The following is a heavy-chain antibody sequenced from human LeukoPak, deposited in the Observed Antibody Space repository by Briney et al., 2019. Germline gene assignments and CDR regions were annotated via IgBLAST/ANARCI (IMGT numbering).Heavy chain of an antibody. CDR1: GGSISSSSYY. CDR3: ARIHFQFYYMDV. CDR2: IHQRGST. V-gene: IGHV4-39*07. Sequence: SETLSLTCTVSGGSISSSSYYWGWIRQPPGKGLEWIGHIHQRGSTYYNPSLKSRVTISVDRPKNQVSLKLIAMTAADTAVYYCARIHFQFYYMDVWGKGTTVTVSS. D-gene: IGHD2/OR15-2a*01. J-gene: IGHJ6*03.